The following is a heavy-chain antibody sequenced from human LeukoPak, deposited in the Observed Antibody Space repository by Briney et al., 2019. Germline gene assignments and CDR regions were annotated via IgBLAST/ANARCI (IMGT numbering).Heavy chain of an antibody. Sequence: PSETLSLTCTVSGGSISSFYWSWIRQPPGKGLEWIGYIYHSGSTNYNPSLKSRVTISEDTSKNQFSLNLNSVTAADTAVYYCARASSYYDILTGYYPPSYTDYWGQGTLVTVSS. J-gene: IGHJ4*02. CDR1: GGSISSFY. D-gene: IGHD3-9*01. V-gene: IGHV4-59*01. CDR3: ARASSYYDILTGYYPPSYTDY. CDR2: IYHSGST.